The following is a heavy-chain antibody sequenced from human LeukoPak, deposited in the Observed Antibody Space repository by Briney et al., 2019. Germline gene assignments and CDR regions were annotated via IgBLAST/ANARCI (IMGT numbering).Heavy chain of an antibody. D-gene: IGHD3-9*01. CDR1: GYTFSNYG. CDR3: ARVDLLTGYYFFDY. J-gene: IGHJ4*02. CDR2: IRGDNGNT. V-gene: IGHV1-18*01. Sequence: ASVKVSCKASGYTFSNYGISWVRQAPGQGLEWVGWIRGDNGNTNYAQKFQGRVTMTTETSTSTAYMELGSLGSDETAVYYCARVDLLTGYYFFDYWGQGTLVTISS.